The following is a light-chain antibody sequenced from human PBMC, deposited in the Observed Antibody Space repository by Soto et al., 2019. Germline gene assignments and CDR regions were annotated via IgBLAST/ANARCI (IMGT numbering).Light chain of an antibody. CDR3: SSDAGSYRV. CDR2: EVS. J-gene: IGLJ7*01. V-gene: IGLV2-8*01. CDR1: SSDIGGYNY. Sequence: QSVLTQPPSASGSLGQSVTISCTGTSSDIGGYNYVSWYQQHPGKAPKLIIYEVSKRPSWVPDRFSGSKSGNTASLTVSGLQAEDEGDYYCSSDAGSYRVFGTGTQLTV.